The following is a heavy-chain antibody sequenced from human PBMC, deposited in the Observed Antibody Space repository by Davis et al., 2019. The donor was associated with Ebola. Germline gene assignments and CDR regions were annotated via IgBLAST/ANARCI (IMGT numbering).Heavy chain of an antibody. CDR3: ARGPSHGAFDV. Sequence: AASVKVSCKASGYTFTTYYVHWLRQAPGHGLEWMGVINPSNGYTNSAQEFQGRVTITRDTSTSTLYMQLSSLRSEDTAVYYCARGPSHGAFDVWGQGTMITVSS. V-gene: IGHV1-46*01. CDR1: GYTFTTYY. J-gene: IGHJ3*01. CDR2: INPSNGYT.